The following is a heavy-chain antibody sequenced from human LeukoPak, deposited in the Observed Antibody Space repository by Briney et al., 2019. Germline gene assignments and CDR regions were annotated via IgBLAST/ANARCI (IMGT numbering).Heavy chain of an antibody. CDR1: GDSISSSRNY. V-gene: IGHV4-39*07. CDR2: MYYSGST. D-gene: IGHD3-22*01. CDR3: ARGGYYDSSGPFDY. J-gene: IGHJ4*02. Sequence: SETLSLTCTVAGDSISSSRNYWGWIRQPPGKGLEWIGSMYYSGSTYYNPSLKSRVTISVDTSKNQFSLKLSSVTAADTAVYYCARGGYYDSSGPFDYWGQGTLVTVSS.